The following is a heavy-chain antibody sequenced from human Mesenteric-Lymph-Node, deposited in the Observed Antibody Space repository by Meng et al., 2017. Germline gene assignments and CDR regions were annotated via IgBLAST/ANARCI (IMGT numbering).Heavy chain of an antibody. CDR2: ISAYNGNT. CDR1: GYTFTRYG. CDR3: ARDPGSGYFDWLNYGMDV. J-gene: IGHJ6*02. V-gene: IGHV1-18*01. D-gene: IGHD3-9*01. Sequence: ASVKVSCKASGYTFTRYGICWVRQAPGQGLEWMGWISAYNGNTNYAQKLQGRVTMTTDTSTSTAYMELRSLRSDDTAVYYCARDPGSGYFDWLNYGMDVWGQGTTVTVSS.